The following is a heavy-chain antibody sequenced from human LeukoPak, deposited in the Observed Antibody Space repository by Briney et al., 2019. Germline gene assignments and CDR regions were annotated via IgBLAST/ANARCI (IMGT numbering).Heavy chain of an antibody. CDR3: AKDLSRIAARPNAFDI. D-gene: IGHD6-6*01. CDR2: ISGSGGST. V-gene: IGHV3-23*01. Sequence: PGGSLRLSCAASGFTFSSYAMSWVRQAPGKGLEWVSAISGSGGSTYYADSVKGRFTISRDNSKNTLYLQMNSLRAEDTAVYYCAKDLSRIAARPNAFDIWGQGTMVTVSS. CDR1: GFTFSSYA. J-gene: IGHJ3*02.